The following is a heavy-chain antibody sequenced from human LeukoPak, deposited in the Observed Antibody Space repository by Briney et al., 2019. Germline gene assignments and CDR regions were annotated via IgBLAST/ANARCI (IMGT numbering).Heavy chain of an antibody. D-gene: IGHD5-18*01. CDR1: GYTFTKYW. J-gene: IGHJ4*02. CDR3: ARRITYNYAFGF. V-gene: IGHV5-51*01. CDR2: IYPGDSDT. Sequence: GESLKISCKGSGYTFTKYWIGWVRQMPGKGLEWMGIIYPGDSDTTYSPSFQGQVTISADKSISTAYLQWSSLEASDTAMYYCARRITYNYAFGFWGQGTLVTVSS.